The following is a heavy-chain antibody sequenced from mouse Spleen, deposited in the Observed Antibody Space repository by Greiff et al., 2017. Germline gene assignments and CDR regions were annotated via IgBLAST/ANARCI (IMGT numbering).Heavy chain of an antibody. J-gene: IGHJ3*01. CDR2: IDPENGDT. CDR1: GFNIKDDY. V-gene: IGHV14-4*01. D-gene: IGHD2-10*02. CDR3: TTRRYGTY. Sequence: VQLQQSGAELVRPGASVKLSCTASGFNIKDDYMHWVKQRPEQGLEWIGWIDPENGDTEYASKFQGKATITADTSSNTAYLQLSSLTSEDTAVYYCTTRRYGTYWGQGTLVTVSA.